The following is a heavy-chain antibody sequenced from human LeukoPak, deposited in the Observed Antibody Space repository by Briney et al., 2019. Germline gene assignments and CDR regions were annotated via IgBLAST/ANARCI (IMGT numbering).Heavy chain of an antibody. D-gene: IGHD3-10*01. CDR1: GYTFTNYG. CDR2: ISAYNGNT. CDR3: TRVHYGSGNYCDY. J-gene: IGHJ4*02. Sequence: ASVKVSCKASGYTFTNYGISWVRQAPGHGLEWMGWISAYNGNTNYAQKLQCRVTMTTDTSTSLGYMELWSLRSDDTAVYFCTRVHYGSGNYCDYWGQGTLVTGSS. V-gene: IGHV1-18*01.